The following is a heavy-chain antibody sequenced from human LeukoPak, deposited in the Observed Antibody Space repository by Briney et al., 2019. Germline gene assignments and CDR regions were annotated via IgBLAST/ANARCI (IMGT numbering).Heavy chain of an antibody. J-gene: IGHJ4*02. V-gene: IGHV1-69*13. CDR1: GYTFTSYA. D-gene: IGHD6-13*01. Sequence: GASVKVSCKASGYTFTSYAISWVRQAPGQGLEWMGGIIPIFGTANYAQKFQGRVTITADESTSTAYMELSSLRSEDTAVYYCARDLLYSSSWYGIDYWGQGTLVTVSS. CDR3: ARDLLYSSSWYGIDY. CDR2: IIPIFGTA.